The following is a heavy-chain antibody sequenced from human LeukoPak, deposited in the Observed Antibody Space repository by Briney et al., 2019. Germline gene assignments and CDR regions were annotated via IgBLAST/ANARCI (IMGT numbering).Heavy chain of an antibody. Sequence: ESGPALVKPTQTLTLTCTFSGFSLSTSGMCVSWIRQPPGKALEWLARIDWDDDKYYSTSLKTRLTISKDTSKNQVVLTMTSMDPVNTATYFCARLSTKSHCSGGSCYSRYFDYWGQGTLVTVSS. CDR2: IDWDDDK. CDR3: ARLSTKSHCSGGSCYSRYFDY. V-gene: IGHV2-70*11. J-gene: IGHJ4*02. D-gene: IGHD2-15*01. CDR1: GFSLSTSGMC.